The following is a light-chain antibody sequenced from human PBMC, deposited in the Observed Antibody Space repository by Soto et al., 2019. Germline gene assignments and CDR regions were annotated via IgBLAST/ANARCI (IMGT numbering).Light chain of an antibody. CDR3: CSYAGNSSYV. V-gene: IGLV2-11*01. Sequence: QSALTQPRSVSGSPGQSVTISCTGTSFDVGGYNYVSWYQQHPGEAPKLMIYDVSKRPSGVPDRFSGSKSGNTASLTISGLQAEDEADYYCCSYAGNSSYVFGTGTKVTVL. CDR1: SFDVGGYNY. J-gene: IGLJ1*01. CDR2: DVS.